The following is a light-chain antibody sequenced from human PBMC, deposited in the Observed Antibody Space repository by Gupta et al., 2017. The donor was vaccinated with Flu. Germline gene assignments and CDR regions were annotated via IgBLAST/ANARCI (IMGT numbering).Light chain of an antibody. CDR1: RSNIGSND. J-gene: IGLJ3*02. CDR3: AAGDDSMNGWV. CDR2: GYD. V-gene: IGLV1-44*01. Sequence: SLLPQPPSASGPPGPRVPISCSGRRSNIGSNDVNWCQQSSGAAPKLLIYGYDQWHSGVPDRFSGAKSDTSSSLASSGLQAEDEADYYCAAGDDSMNGWVFGRGTKLTVL.